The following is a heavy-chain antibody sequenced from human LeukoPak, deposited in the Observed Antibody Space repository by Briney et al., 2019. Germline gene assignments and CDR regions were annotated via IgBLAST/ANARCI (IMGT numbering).Heavy chain of an antibody. D-gene: IGHD6-25*01. CDR2: SVISDSGGGSGGST. CDR3: AKHRSGIAASGSNY. V-gene: IGHV3-23*01. J-gene: IGHJ4*02. Sequence: GGSLRLSCAASGFTFTSYAMSWVRQAPGKGLEWVSVSVISDSGGGSGGSTYYADSVKGRFTISRDDSNNTLYLQMNKLRVEDTAFYCCAKHRSGIAASGSNYWGQGTLVSVSS. CDR1: GFTFTSYA.